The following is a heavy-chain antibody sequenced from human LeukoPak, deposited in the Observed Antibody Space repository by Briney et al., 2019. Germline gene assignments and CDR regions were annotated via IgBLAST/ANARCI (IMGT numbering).Heavy chain of an antibody. V-gene: IGHV3-23*01. CDR2: IGSSGVNT. CDR1: GFTFSSYA. CDR3: AKGRNSGSYFGIDP. D-gene: IGHD3-10*01. Sequence: GGSLRLSCAASGFTFSSYAMSWVRQAPGKGLEWVSGIGSSGVNTDYATSVKGRFTISRDNTKSTLHLLMNSLRVEDTATYYCAKGRNSGSYFGIDPWGQGTPVSVSS. J-gene: IGHJ5*02.